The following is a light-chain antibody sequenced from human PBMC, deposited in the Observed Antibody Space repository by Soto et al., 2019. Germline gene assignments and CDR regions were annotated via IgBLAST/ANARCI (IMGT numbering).Light chain of an antibody. CDR1: QSISNY. J-gene: IGKJ2*01. Sequence: DIPMTQSPSSLSASVGDRVTITCRASQSISNYLNWYQHKPGKAPNLLISAASTLQSGVPSRFSGSGSGTDFTLTISSLQPEDFVTYYCQHSYSPPYTFGPGTKLQIK. CDR3: QHSYSPPYT. CDR2: AAS. V-gene: IGKV1-39*01.